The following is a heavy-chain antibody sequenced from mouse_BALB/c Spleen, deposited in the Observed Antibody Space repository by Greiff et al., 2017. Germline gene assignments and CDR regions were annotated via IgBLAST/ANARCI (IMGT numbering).Heavy chain of an antibody. D-gene: IGHD2-12*01. CDR1: GFAFSSYD. CDR3: ARQVTGYAMDY. J-gene: IGHJ4*01. CDR2: ISSGGGST. Sequence: EVQVVESGGGLVKPGGSLKLSCAASGFAFSSYDMSWVRQTPEKRLEWVAYISSGGGSTYYPDTVKGRFTISRDNAKNTLYLQMSSLKSEDTAMYYCARQVTGYAMDYWGQGTSVTVSS. V-gene: IGHV5-12-1*01.